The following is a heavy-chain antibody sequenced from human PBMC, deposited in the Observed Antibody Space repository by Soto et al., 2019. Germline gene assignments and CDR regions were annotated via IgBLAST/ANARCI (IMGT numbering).Heavy chain of an antibody. CDR2: ISYDGSNK. J-gene: IGHJ6*02. V-gene: IGHV3-30*18. CDR1: GFTFSSYG. CDR3: AKDQGPAAAGFPYYYYYGMDV. D-gene: IGHD6-13*01. Sequence: QVQLVESGGGVVQPGRSLRLSCAASGFTFSSYGMHWVRQAPGKGLEWVAVISYDGSNKYYADSVKGRFTISRDNSKNTLSLQMNSLRAEDTAVYYCAKDQGPAAAGFPYYYYYGMDVWGQGTTVTVSS.